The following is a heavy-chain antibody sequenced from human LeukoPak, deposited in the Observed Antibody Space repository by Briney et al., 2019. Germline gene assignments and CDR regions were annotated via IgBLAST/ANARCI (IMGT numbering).Heavy chain of an antibody. CDR2: INTGDIT. Sequence: GGSLRLSCAASGFTFDYSAMTWVRQAPEKGMEWVSTINTGDITFYANSVKGRFTISRDNSKNALFLQMNTLRAEDTAIYYCVKGGFTYYDDWGQGTLVTVSS. V-gene: IGHV3-23*01. J-gene: IGHJ4*02. D-gene: IGHD3-22*01. CDR3: VKGGFTYYDD. CDR1: GFTFDYSA.